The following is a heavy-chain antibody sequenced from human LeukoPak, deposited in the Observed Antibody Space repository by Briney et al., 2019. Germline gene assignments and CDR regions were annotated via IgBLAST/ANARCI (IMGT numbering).Heavy chain of an antibody. CDR2: IYPGDSDI. Sequence: GESLKISCQGSGYNFTNFWIGWVRQLPGKGLERMGIIYPGDSDIRYSPSFQGQVTISADKSINTTYLQWSSLKASDTAMYYCARLVDRGYSRSLGYWGQGTLVTVSS. V-gene: IGHV5-51*01. CDR1: GYNFTNFW. J-gene: IGHJ4*02. CDR3: ARLVDRGYSRSLGY. D-gene: IGHD2-15*01.